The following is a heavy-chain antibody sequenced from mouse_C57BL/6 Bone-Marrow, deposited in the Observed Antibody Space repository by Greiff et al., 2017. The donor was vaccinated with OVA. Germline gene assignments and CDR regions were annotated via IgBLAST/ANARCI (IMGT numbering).Heavy chain of an antibody. D-gene: IGHD2-2*01. CDR2: IYPGDGDT. J-gene: IGHJ1*03. CDR1: GYAFSSYW. CDR3: ARGHHYGYDDWYFDV. Sequence: QVQLQQSGAELVKPGASVTISCKASGYAFSSYWMNWVKQRPGKGLEWIGQIYPGDGDTNYNGKFKGKATLTAAKSSSTAYMQLSSLTSEDSAVYFCARGHHYGYDDWYFDVWGTGTTVTVSS. V-gene: IGHV1-80*01.